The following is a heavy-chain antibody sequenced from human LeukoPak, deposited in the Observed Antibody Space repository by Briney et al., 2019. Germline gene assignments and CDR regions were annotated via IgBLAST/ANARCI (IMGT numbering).Heavy chain of an antibody. Sequence: SETLSLTCSVSGGSISGYYWTWIRQPPGKGLEWIGYKFYTGSTNYNPSLKSRVTISVDTSKNQFSLKLNSVTAADTAVYYCALLGNAFDIWGQGTMVTVSS. CDR3: ALLGNAFDI. J-gene: IGHJ3*02. V-gene: IGHV4-59*08. CDR2: KFYTGST. D-gene: IGHD2-15*01. CDR1: GGSISGYY.